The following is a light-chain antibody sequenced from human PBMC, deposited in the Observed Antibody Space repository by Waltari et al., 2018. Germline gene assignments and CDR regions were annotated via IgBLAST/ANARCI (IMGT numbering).Light chain of an antibody. CDR1: QTITKF. V-gene: IGKV1-39*01. J-gene: IGKJ1*01. CDR3: QQTYTSPRT. CDR2: AAS. Sequence: DIQMTQSPSTLSASVGDRVTITCQASQTITKFLSWYQQKPGKAPKLLIYAASRLQSGVPSRFSGSGSGTDFALTISNLQPEDFATYFCQQTYTSPRTFGQGTKVEIK.